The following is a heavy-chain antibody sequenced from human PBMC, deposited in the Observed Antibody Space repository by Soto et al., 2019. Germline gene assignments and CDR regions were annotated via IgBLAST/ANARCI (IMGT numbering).Heavy chain of an antibody. J-gene: IGHJ4*01. V-gene: IGHV3-23*01. CDR3: ASGSKDSYPGSRIFDF. D-gene: IGHD3-10*01. CDR2: ITDTGGDS. CDR1: GFTFGSRA. Sequence: GSLRLSCVASGFTFGSRAMSWVRQAPGEGLEWVSTITDTGGDSKSADSVRGRFAISRDNSRNTLYLQMSSLRAEDSAVYYCASGSKDSYPGSRIFDFWGRGTLVTVSS.